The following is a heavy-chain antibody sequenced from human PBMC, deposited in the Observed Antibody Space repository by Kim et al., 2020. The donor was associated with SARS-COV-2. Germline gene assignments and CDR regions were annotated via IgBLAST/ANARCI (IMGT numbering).Heavy chain of an antibody. CDR3: TSLSTRYGMDV. CDR2: K. J-gene: IGHJ6*02. D-gene: IGHD3-16*01. Sequence: KNYVDSVKNRFNITRNSAKNSLYLQMNSLGGEDTAVYYCTSLSTRYGMDVWGQGTTVIVSS. V-gene: IGHV3-7*01.